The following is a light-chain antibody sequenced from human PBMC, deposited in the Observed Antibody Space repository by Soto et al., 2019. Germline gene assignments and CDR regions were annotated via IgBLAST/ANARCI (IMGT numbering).Light chain of an antibody. CDR1: QSVSSCY. CDR2: GAS. J-gene: IGKJ4*01. V-gene: IGKV3-20*01. CDR3: QQDGSTPHPLS. Sequence: ELVLTQSPGTLSLSPGERATLSCRASQSVSSCYLACYQHRPGEAPRLVIYGASITSTGIPDRFSGSGSGTDFTLTIIRLVTEDFAVYYCQQDGSTPHPLSFGGGTKVEIK.